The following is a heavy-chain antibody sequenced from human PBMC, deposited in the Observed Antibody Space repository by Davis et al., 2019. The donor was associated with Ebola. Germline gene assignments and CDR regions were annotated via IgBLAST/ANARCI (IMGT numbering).Heavy chain of an antibody. J-gene: IGHJ4*02. V-gene: IGHV3-21*01. CDR2: ISSSSSYI. CDR3: ARVHSLEIFGVACPPDY. Sequence: GESLKISCAASGFTFSSYSMNWVRQAPGKGLEWVSSISSSSSYIYYADSVKGRFTISRDNAKNSLYLQMNSLRAEDTAVYYCARVHSLEIFGVACPPDYWGQGTLVTVSS. CDR1: GFTFSSYS. D-gene: IGHD3-3*01.